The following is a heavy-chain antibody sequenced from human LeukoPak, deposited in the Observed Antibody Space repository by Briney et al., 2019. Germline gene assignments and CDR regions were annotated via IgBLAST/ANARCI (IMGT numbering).Heavy chain of an antibody. CDR2: ISSSSSYI. Sequence: GGSLRLSCAASGFTFSSYSMNWVRQAPGKGLEWVSSISSSSSYIYYADPVKGRFTISRDNAKNSLYLQMNSLRAEDTAVYYCARELATYYYDRTAFGYFDYWGQGTLVTVSS. CDR3: ARELATYYYDRTAFGYFDY. V-gene: IGHV3-21*01. J-gene: IGHJ4*02. CDR1: GFTFSSYS. D-gene: IGHD3-22*01.